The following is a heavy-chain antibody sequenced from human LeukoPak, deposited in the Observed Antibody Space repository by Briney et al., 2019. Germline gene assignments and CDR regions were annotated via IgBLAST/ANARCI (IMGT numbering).Heavy chain of an antibody. CDR1: GGSFSGYY. D-gene: IGHD1-14*01. V-gene: IGHV4-34*01. J-gene: IGHJ4*02. Sequence: SETLSLTCAVYGGSFSGYYWSWIRQPPGKGLEWIGEINHSGSTNYNPSLKSRVTISVDTSKNQFSLKLSSVTAADTAVYYCASGRTTWAAIGRSSGYYFDYWGRGTLVTVSS. CDR3: ASGRTTWAAIGRSSGYYFDY. CDR2: INHSGST.